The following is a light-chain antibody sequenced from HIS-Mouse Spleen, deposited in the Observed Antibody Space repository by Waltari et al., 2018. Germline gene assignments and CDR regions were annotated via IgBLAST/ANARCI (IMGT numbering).Light chain of an antibody. Sequence: SYELTQPPSVSVSPGQTARITCSGDALPKKYAYWYQQKSGQPPVLVIYEDSNRPSGNPGRFSGSSSGTMATLTISGAQVEDEADYYCYSTDSSGNHRVFGGGTKLTVL. V-gene: IGLV3-10*01. J-gene: IGLJ2*01. CDR3: YSTDSSGNHRV. CDR2: EDS. CDR1: ALPKKY.